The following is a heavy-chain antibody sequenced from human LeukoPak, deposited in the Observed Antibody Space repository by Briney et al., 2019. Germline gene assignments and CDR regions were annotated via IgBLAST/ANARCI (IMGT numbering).Heavy chain of an antibody. D-gene: IGHD6-13*01. CDR1: GFPFSSYS. V-gene: IGHV3-7*03. J-gene: IGHJ4*02. CDR3: ARSIPYGTTWYGRSDY. Sequence: GGSLRLSCAASGFPFSSYSMTWVRQAPGKGLEWVANIKPDGTTKFYVDSVKGRFTISRDNALNSLYLQVNSLRAEDTAIYYCARSIPYGTTWYGRSDYWGQGTLVTVSS. CDR2: IKPDGTTK.